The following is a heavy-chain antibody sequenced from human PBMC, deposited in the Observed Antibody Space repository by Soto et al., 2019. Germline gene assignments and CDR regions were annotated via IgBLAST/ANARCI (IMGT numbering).Heavy chain of an antibody. D-gene: IGHD1-26*01. CDR1: GCTFTSYT. V-gene: IGHV1-3*01. J-gene: IGHJ3*01. Sequence: EXSVKVSCKASGCTFTSYTMHWVRQAPGQILECMGWVRXGDGKXKYAQRFQGRXXITRDTSXXKSNMELTSMRSEEAAMYYCARYSGNYHDAFDLWGQGTMVTVSS. CDR3: ARYSGNYHDAFDL. CDR2: VRXGDGKX.